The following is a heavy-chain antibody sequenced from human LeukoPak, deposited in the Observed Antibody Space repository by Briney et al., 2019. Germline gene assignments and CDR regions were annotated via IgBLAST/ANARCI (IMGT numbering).Heavy chain of an antibody. CDR3: ARGTTVIRNALDI. Sequence: PGGSLRLSCAASGFTFSSYDMHWVRQVPGKGLVWVSRINSDGSSTSYADSVKGRFTISRDNAKNTLYLQMDSLRDEDTAVYYCARGTTVIRNALDIWGQGTMVAVSS. V-gene: IGHV3-74*01. D-gene: IGHD4-17*01. CDR2: INSDGSST. J-gene: IGHJ3*02. CDR1: GFTFSSYD.